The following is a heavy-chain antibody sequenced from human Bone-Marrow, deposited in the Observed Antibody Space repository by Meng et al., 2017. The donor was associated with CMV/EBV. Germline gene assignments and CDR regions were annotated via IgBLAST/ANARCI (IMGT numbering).Heavy chain of an antibody. V-gene: IGHV4-59*01. CDR3: ARDARLDVDTAMPGLGYCSGGSCRRGGMDV. Sequence: SETLSLTCTVSGGSISSYYWSWIRQPPGKGLEWIGYIYYSGSTNYNPSLKSRVTISVDTSKNQFSLKLSSVTAADTAVYYCARDARLDVDTAMPGLGYCSGGSCRRGGMDVWGQGTTVTVSS. CDR1: GGSISSYY. D-gene: IGHD2-15*01. CDR2: IYYSGST. J-gene: IGHJ6*02.